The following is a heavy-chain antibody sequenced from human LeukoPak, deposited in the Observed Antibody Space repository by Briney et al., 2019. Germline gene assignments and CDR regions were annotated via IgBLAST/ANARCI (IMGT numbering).Heavy chain of an antibody. J-gene: IGHJ6*03. CDR2: IYYSGST. D-gene: IGHD7-27*01. V-gene: IGHV4-38-2*02. CDR3: ARMSTGEEHYYYYYYMDV. CDR1: GYSISSGYY. Sequence: SETLSLTCTVSGYSISSGYYWGWIRQPPGKGLEWIGSIYYSGSTYYNPSLKSRVTISVDTSKNQFSLKLSSVTAADTAVYYCARMSTGEEHYYYYYYMDVWGKGTTVTISS.